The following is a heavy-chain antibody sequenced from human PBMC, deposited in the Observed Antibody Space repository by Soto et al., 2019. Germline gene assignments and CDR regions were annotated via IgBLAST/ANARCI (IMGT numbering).Heavy chain of an antibody. CDR2: IYHTGNT. CDR1: GGSINSGGYS. J-gene: IGHJ6*02. Sequence: QLQLQESGSGLEKSSQTLSLTCTVSGGSINSGGYSWIWIRQPPGKGLEWIGYIYHTGNTFYNPSLQSRVTISVDQSKNQFSLSLGSVTAADTAMYYCARVERTLSTPFAYGMDVWGQGTTVTVSS. V-gene: IGHV4-30-2*01. CDR3: ARVERTLSTPFAYGMDV. D-gene: IGHD2-2*01.